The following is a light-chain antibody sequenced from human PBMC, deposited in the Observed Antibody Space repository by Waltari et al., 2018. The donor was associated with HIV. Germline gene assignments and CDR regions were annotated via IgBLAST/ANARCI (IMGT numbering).Light chain of an antibody. J-gene: IGLJ2*01. CDR3: TSYAGINPVA. Sequence: QSALTQPPSASGSPGQSVTISCTGPSSDVGRYAYVSGYQQHPGKAPKLLIYEVNKRPSGVPDRFSGSKSGNTASLTVSGLQAEDEAEYSCTSYAGINPVAFGGGTKLTVL. CDR1: SSDVGRYAY. CDR2: EVN. V-gene: IGLV2-8*01.